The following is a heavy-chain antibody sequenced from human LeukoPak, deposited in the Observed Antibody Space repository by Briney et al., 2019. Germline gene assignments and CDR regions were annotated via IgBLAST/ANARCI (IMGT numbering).Heavy chain of an antibody. Sequence: PGGSLRLSCAASGFTFSSYGMNWVRQAPGKGLEWVAVIWYDGSNKYYGDSVKGRFTISRDNSKNTLYLQMNSLRAEDTAVYYCARGGSGSWYNDYWGQGTLVTVSS. J-gene: IGHJ4*02. D-gene: IGHD6-13*01. CDR1: GFTFSSYG. CDR2: IWYDGSNK. V-gene: IGHV3-33*01. CDR3: ARGGSGSWYNDY.